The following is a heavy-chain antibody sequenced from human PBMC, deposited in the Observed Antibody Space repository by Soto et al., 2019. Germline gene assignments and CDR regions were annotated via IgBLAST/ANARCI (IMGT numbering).Heavy chain of an antibody. D-gene: IGHD5-12*01. Sequence: QLQLVQSGAEVERPGASVRVSCKAYGYPFSKYGISWIRQATGQGLEWMGWIKPDNGDTNYAKKFQGRVTMTTDTSSNAAYMELRSLRSDDTAVYYCATSYDSGFDPWGQGTLVSVSS. J-gene: IGHJ5*02. CDR3: ATSYDSGFDP. CDR1: GYPFSKYG. CDR2: IKPDNGDT. V-gene: IGHV1-18*04.